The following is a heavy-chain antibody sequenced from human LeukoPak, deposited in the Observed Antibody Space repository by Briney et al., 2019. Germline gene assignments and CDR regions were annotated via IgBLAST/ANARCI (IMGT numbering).Heavy chain of an antibody. CDR2: IIPIFGTA. Sequence: SVKVSCKASGGTFSSYAISWVRQAPGQGLEWMGGIIPIFGTANYAQKFQGRVTITTDESTSTAYMELSSLRSEDTAVYYCARERLYCSSGSCYSNYFDYWGQGTLVTVSS. D-gene: IGHD2-15*01. J-gene: IGHJ4*02. CDR1: GGTFSSYA. V-gene: IGHV1-69*05. CDR3: ARERLYCSSGSCYSNYFDY.